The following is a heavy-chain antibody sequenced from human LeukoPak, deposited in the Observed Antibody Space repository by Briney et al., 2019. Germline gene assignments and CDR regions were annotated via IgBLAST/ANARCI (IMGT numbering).Heavy chain of an antibody. Sequence: SSETLSLTCAVSGGSISSGGYPWSWIRQPPGKGLEWIGYIYHSGSTYYNPSLKSRVTISVDTSKNQFSLKLSSVTAADTAVYYCARGGLEPPYDYWGRGTLVTVSS. CDR2: IYHSGST. V-gene: IGHV4-30-2*01. CDR1: GGSISSGGYP. J-gene: IGHJ4*02. CDR3: ARGGLEPPYDY. D-gene: IGHD1-1*01.